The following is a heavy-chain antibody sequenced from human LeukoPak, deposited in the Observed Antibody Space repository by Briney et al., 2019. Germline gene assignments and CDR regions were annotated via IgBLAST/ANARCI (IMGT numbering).Heavy chain of an antibody. Sequence: SETLSLTCTVSGGSISSYYWSWIRQTAGKGLEWIGRIYTSGSTNYNPSLKSRVTMSVDTSKNQFSLKLSSVTAADTAVYYCARGFGDSSGYYYFDYWGQGTLVTVSS. J-gene: IGHJ4*02. CDR1: GGSISSYY. D-gene: IGHD3-22*01. V-gene: IGHV4-4*07. CDR3: ARGFGDSSGYYYFDY. CDR2: IYTSGST.